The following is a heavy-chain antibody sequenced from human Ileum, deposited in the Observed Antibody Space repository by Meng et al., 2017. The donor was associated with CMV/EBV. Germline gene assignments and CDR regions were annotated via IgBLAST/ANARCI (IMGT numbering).Heavy chain of an antibody. D-gene: IGHD1-7*01. CDR1: VFSLSTSGGG. CDR2: VYWDDDK. CDR3: AHRRVELPYFDY. Sequence: QTTSKDFGPPLVKPTHTRTLTCPFSVFSLSTSGGGVDWIRQSPGKALEWLALVYWDDDKRYSPSLKSRLTITKDTSKNQVVLTMTDMDPVDTATYYCAHRRVELPYFDYWGQGTLVTVSS. J-gene: IGHJ4*02. V-gene: IGHV2-5*02.